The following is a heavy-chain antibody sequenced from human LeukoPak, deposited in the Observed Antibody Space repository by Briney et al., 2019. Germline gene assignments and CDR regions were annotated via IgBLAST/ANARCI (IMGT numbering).Heavy chain of an antibody. D-gene: IGHD3-10*01. CDR1: GYTFTDYY. V-gene: IGHV1-2*02. CDR2: INPNSGGT. Sequence: GASVKVSCKTSGYTFTDYYMHWVRQAPGQGLEWMGWINPNSGGTNYAQKFQGRVTMTRDTSISTAYMELSRLRSDDTAVYYCATPLWFGELYFDYWGQGTLVTVSS. J-gene: IGHJ4*02. CDR3: ATPLWFGELYFDY.